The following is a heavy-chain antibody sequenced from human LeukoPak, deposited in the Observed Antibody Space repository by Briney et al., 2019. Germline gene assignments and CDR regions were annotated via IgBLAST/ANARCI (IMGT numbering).Heavy chain of an antibody. CDR1: GFTFSSCW. D-gene: IGHD3-3*01. V-gene: IGHV3-74*01. J-gene: IGHJ3*02. CDR3: ASVVGGYYPPVEAFDI. Sequence: PGGSLRLSCAASGFTFSSCWMHWVRQAPGKGLVWVSRINNDGSSTSYADSVKGRFTISRDNAKNTLYLAMNGLRDEDTAVYYCASVVGGYYPPVEAFDIWGQGTMVTVSS. CDR2: INNDGSST.